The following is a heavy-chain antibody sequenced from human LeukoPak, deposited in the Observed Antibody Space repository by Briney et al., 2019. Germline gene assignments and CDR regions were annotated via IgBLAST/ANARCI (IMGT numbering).Heavy chain of an antibody. D-gene: IGHD5-12*01. CDR3: ASNIVATIIDQFYFDY. J-gene: IGHJ4*02. V-gene: IGHV4-39*01. CDR2: IYYSGST. CDR1: GGSISSSSYY. Sequence: SETLSLTCTVSGGSISSSSYYWGWIRQPPGKGLEWIGSIYYSGSTYYNPSLKSRVTISVDTSKNQFSLKLSSVTAADTAVYYCASNIVATIIDQFYFDYWGQGTLVTVSS.